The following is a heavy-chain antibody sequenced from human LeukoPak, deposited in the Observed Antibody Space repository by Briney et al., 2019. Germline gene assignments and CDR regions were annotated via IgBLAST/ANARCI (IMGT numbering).Heavy chain of an antibody. D-gene: IGHD2-21*01. CDR1: GGSISSYY. CDR3: ASGDTYDGYYYYMDV. J-gene: IGHJ6*03. CDR2: IYYSGST. V-gene: IGHV4-59*12. Sequence: SETLSLTCTVSGGSISSYYWSWIRQPPGKGLEWIGYIYYSGSTNYNPSLKSRVTISVDTSKNQFSLKLSSVTAADTAVYYCASGDTYDGYYYYMDVWGKGTTVTVSS.